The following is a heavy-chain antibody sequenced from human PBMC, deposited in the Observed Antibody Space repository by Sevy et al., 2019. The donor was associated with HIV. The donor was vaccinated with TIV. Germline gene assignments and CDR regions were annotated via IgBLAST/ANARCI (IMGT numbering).Heavy chain of an antibody. CDR2: ISGSDGST. CDR3: AKTLTATRTHYASGSSLDY. Sequence: GGSLRLSCAASGFTFSNYAMSWVRQAPGEGLEWVSGISGSDGSTYYADSVKGRFTISRYNSNNTLYLQMNSLRAEDTAVYYCAKTLTATRTHYASGSSLDYXGQGTLVTVSS. V-gene: IGHV3-23*01. CDR1: GFTFSNYA. J-gene: IGHJ4*02. D-gene: IGHD3-10*01.